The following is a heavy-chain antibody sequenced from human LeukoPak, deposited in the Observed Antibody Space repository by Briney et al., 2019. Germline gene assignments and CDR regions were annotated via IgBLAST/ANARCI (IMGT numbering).Heavy chain of an antibody. V-gene: IGHV3-7*05. CDR2: IKEDGSEE. CDR1: GFTVSSYW. Sequence: GGSLRLSCAASGFTVSSYWMSWVRQAPGQGLEWVANIKEDGSEEVYVDSVKGRFTISRDNAKNSLFLQLNTLRAEDTAVYYCARDPYSSTWSYGMDVWGQGTTVTVSS. J-gene: IGHJ6*02. D-gene: IGHD6-6*01. CDR3: ARDPYSSTWSYGMDV.